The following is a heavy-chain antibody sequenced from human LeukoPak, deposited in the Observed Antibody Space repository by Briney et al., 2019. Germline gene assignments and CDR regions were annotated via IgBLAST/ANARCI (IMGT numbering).Heavy chain of an antibody. J-gene: IGHJ6*02. D-gene: IGHD2-2*01. CDR2: FDPEDGET. CDR1: GYTLTELS. Sequence: ASVKASCKVSGYTLTELSMHWVRQAPGKGLEWMGGFDPEDGETIYAQKFQGRVTMTEDTSTDTAYMELSSLRSEDTAVYYCATDAPPSGLGRILGYCSSTSCSTMDVWGQGTTVTVSS. V-gene: IGHV1-24*01. CDR3: ATDAPPSGLGRILGYCSSTSCSTMDV.